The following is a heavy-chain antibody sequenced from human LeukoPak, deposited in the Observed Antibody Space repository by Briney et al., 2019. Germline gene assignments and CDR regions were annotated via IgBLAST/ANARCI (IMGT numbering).Heavy chain of an antibody. CDR2: IYPSGGST. J-gene: IGHJ4*02. CDR1: GYTFTSNY. V-gene: IGHV1-46*01. CDR3: ARDLGQAYFDY. Sequence: ASVKVSCKASGYTFTSNYIHWVRQAPGQGLEWMGMIYPSGGSTSYAQKFQGRVTMTRDTSTSTVYMELSSLRSEDTAVYYCARDLGQAYFDYWGQGTLVTVSS.